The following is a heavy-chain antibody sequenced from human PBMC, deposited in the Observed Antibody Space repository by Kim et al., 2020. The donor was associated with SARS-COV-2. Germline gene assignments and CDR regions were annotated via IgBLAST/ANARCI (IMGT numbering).Heavy chain of an antibody. CDR1: GFTFSSYA. V-gene: IGHV3-23*01. CDR2: ISGSGGST. D-gene: IGHD3-16*01. J-gene: IGHJ6*02. CDR3: AKPFRATIPRVGYYYYGMDV. Sequence: GGSLRLSCAASGFTFSSYAMSWVRQAPGKGLEWVSAISGSGGSTYYADSVKGRFTISRDNSKNTLYLQMNSLRAEDTAVYYCAKPFRATIPRVGYYYYGMDVWGQGTTVTVSS.